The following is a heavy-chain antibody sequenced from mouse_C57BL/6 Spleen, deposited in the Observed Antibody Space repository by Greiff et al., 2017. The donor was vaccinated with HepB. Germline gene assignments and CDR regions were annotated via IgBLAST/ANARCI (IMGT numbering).Heavy chain of an antibody. CDR1: GYSITSGYY. Sequence: EVQLQESGPGLVKPSQSLSLTCSVTGYSITSGYYWNWIRQFPGNKLEWMGYISYDGSNNYNPSLKNRISITRDTSKNQFFLKLNSVTTEDTATYYCARLYDGYYDGAMDYWGQGTSVTVSS. J-gene: IGHJ4*01. D-gene: IGHD2-3*01. V-gene: IGHV3-6*01. CDR2: ISYDGSN. CDR3: ARLYDGYYDGAMDY.